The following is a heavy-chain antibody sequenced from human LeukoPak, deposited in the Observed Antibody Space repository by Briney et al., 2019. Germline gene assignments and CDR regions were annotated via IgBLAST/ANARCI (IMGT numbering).Heavy chain of an antibody. CDR1: GYTFTSYG. D-gene: IGHD3-10*01. Sequence: ASVKVSCKASGYTFTSYGISWVRQAPGQGLEWMGWISAYNGNTNYAQKLQGRVTMTTDTSTSTAYMELRSLRSDDTAVYYCARGLSTMVRGVIPQYNWFDPWGQGTLVTVPS. CDR2: ISAYNGNT. CDR3: ARGLSTMVRGVIPQYNWFDP. J-gene: IGHJ5*02. V-gene: IGHV1-18*04.